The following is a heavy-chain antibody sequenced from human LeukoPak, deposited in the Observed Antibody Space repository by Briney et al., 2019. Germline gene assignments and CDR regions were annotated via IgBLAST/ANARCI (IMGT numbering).Heavy chain of an antibody. CDR3: ARDPSRYPPYFDY. J-gene: IGHJ4*02. Sequence: SETLSLTCTVSGGSISSGCYYWSWIRQPAGKGLEWIGRIYTSGSTNYNPSLKSRVTISVDTSKNQFSLKLSSVTAADTAVYYCARDPSRYPPYFDYWGQGTLVTVSS. V-gene: IGHV4-61*02. CDR1: GGSISSGCYY. CDR2: IYTSGST. D-gene: IGHD3-3*01.